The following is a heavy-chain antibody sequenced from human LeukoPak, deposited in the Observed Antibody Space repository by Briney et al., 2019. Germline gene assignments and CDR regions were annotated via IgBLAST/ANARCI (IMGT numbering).Heavy chain of an antibody. J-gene: IGHJ4*02. CDR2: INHSGST. CDR1: GGSISSGGYY. D-gene: IGHD6-19*01. CDR3: ARGQWLVY. V-gene: IGHV4-34*01. Sequence: SETLSLTCAVSGGSISSGGYYWSWIRQPPGKGLEWIGEINHSGSTNYNPSLKSRVTISVDTSKNQFSLKLSSVTAADTAVYYCARGQWLVYWGQGTLVTVSS.